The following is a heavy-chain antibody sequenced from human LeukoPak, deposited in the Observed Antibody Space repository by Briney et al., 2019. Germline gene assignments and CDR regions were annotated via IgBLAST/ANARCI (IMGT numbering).Heavy chain of an antibody. Sequence: PSETLSLTCIDSGGSITNYYWSWIRQPAGKGLQWIGRISSRGDTNYNPSLKSRVIMSVDTSKNQFSLKLHSLTAADTAVYYCAREYGDFDYWGRGTLVTVSS. CDR1: GGSITNYY. V-gene: IGHV4-4*07. CDR2: ISSRGDT. J-gene: IGHJ4*02. D-gene: IGHD4-17*01. CDR3: AREYGDFDY.